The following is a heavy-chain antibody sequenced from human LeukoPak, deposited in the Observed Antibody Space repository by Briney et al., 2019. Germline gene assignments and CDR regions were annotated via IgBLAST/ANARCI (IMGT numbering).Heavy chain of an antibody. V-gene: IGHV3-23*01. CDR1: GFTFSSYA. D-gene: IGHD3-10*01. Sequence: GGSLRLSCAASGFTFSSYAMSWVRQAPGKGLEWVSAISGSGGSTYHADSVKGRFTISRDNSKNTLYLQMNSLRAEDTAVYYCAKEGSYYYGSGSEFDYWGQGTLVTVSS. CDR3: AKEGSYYYGSGSEFDY. J-gene: IGHJ4*02. CDR2: ISGSGGST.